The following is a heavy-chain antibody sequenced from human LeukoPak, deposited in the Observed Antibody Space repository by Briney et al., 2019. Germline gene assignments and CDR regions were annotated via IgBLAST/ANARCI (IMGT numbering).Heavy chain of an antibody. CDR2: ISGSGGDT. CDR3: ARLPGGDSSSVVAFDI. Sequence: PGGSLRLSCAASGFTFRSYAIYWVRQAPGKGLEWVSGISGSGGDTYFAGSVKGRFTISRDNSKNTVFLQMDSLRAEDTAVYYCARLPGGDSSSVVAFDIWGQGTMVTVSS. D-gene: IGHD2-21*02. V-gene: IGHV3-23*01. J-gene: IGHJ3*02. CDR1: GFTFRSYA.